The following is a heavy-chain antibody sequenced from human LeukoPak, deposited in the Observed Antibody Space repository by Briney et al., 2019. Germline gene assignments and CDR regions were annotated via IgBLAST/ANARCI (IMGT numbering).Heavy chain of an antibody. CDR1: GFTFSSYG. Sequence: GGSLRLSCAASGFTFSSYGMHWVRQAPGKGLEWVAFIRYDGINKYYTDSVKGRFTISRDNSKNTLYLHMNSLRAEDTAVYYCARDSPRAVADNPEYFQHWGQGTLVTVSS. J-gene: IGHJ1*01. V-gene: IGHV3-30*02. D-gene: IGHD6-19*01. CDR2: IRYDGINK. CDR3: ARDSPRAVADNPEYFQH.